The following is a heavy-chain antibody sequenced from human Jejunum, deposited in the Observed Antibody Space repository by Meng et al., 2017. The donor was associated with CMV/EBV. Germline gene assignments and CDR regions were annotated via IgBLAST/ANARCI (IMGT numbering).Heavy chain of an antibody. CDR3: AKDEGSHSSWPQDYFDY. CDR1: TFKRYW. D-gene: IGHD6-13*01. J-gene: IGHJ4*02. V-gene: IGHV3-7*01. CDR2: IKQDGTEK. Sequence: TFKRYWMSWVRQAPGKGLEWVANIKQDGTEKNYADSVKGRFTISRDYAKRLVFLEMNSLRAEDTAVYYCAKDEGSHSSWPQDYFDYWGQGTLVTVSS.